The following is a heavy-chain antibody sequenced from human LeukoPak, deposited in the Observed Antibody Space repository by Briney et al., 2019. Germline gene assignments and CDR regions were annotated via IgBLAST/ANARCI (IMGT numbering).Heavy chain of an antibody. J-gene: IGHJ4*02. CDR1: GGSISSGGYY. Sequence: SETLSLTCTVSGGSISSGGYYWSWIRQHPGKGLEWIGYIYYSGSTYYNPSLKSRVTISVDTSKNQFSLKLSSVTAADTAVYYCARAVAAAGIDYWGQGTLVTASS. CDR2: IYYSGST. V-gene: IGHV4-31*03. CDR3: ARAVAAAGIDY. D-gene: IGHD6-13*01.